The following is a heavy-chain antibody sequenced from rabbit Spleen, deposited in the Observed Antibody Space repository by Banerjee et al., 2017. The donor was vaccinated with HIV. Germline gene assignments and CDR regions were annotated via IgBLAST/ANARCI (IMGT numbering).Heavy chain of an antibody. D-gene: IGHD1-1*01. CDR2: IGTGSSDSI. J-gene: IGHJ2*01. CDR3: ARNYVNAFDP. V-gene: IGHV1S45*01. CDR1: GFSFTNNYV. Sequence: QEQLEESGGDLVKPGASLTLTCTASGFSFTNNYVMCWVRQAPGKGLEWIACIGTGSSDSIRYASWAKGRFTISKTSSTSVDLKMTSLTAADTATYFCARNYVNAFDPWGPGTLVTVS.